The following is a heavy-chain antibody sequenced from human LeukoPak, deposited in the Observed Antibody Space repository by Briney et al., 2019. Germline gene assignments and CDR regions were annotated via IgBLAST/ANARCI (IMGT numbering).Heavy chain of an antibody. CDR1: GGSISSYY. Sequence: PSETLSLTCTVSGGSISSYYWSWIRQPPGKGLEWIGYIYYSGSTNYNPSLKSRVTISVDTSKNQFSLKLSSVTAADTAVYYCARRPPSYGDSDWYFDLWGRGTLVTVSS. CDR3: ARRPPSYGDSDWYFDL. J-gene: IGHJ2*01. V-gene: IGHV4-59*12. CDR2: IYYSGST. D-gene: IGHD4-17*01.